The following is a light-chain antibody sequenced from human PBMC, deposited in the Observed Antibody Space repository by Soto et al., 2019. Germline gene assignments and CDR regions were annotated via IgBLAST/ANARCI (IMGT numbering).Light chain of an antibody. CDR1: QSVSSSY. J-gene: IGKJ2*01. V-gene: IGKV3-20*01. CDR2: GAS. CDR3: QQYGSSPLYP. Sequence: EIVLTPSPGTLSLSPGERATLSCRASQSVSSSYLAWYQQKPGQAPRLLIYGASSRATGVPDRFSGSGSGTDFTLTISRLEPEDFAVYYCQQYGSSPLYPFGQGTKLEIK.